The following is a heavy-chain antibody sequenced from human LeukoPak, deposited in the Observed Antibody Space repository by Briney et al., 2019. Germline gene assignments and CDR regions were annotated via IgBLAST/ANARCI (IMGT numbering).Heavy chain of an antibody. CDR3: AISITMVRTWFDP. D-gene: IGHD3-10*01. V-gene: IGHV4-38-2*02. Sequence: SETLSLTCTVSGGSISSYYWGWIRQPPGKGLEWIGSIYHSGSTYYNPSLKSRVTISVDTSKNQFSLKLSSVTAADTAVYYCAISITMVRTWFDPWGQGTLVTVSS. CDR2: IYHSGST. J-gene: IGHJ5*02. CDR1: GGSISSYY.